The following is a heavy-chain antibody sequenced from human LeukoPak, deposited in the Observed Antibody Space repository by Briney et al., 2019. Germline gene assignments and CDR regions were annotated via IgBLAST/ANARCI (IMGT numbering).Heavy chain of an antibody. CDR1: GFTFRGYA. D-gene: IGHD6-13*01. J-gene: IGHJ4*02. CDR2: ISSSGENT. V-gene: IGHV3-23*01. Sequence: PGGSLRLSCGASGFTFRGYAMAWVRQAPGKGLEWVSTISSSGENTYYTDSVKGRSTVSRDNSKNTLYLQMNSLRAEDTAVYFCAKDKTNSIWRFFDYWGQGTLVTVSS. CDR3: AKDKTNSIWRFFDY.